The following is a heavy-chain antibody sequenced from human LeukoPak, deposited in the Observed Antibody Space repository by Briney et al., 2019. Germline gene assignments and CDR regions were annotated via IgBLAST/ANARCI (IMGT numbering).Heavy chain of an antibody. CDR1: GFTFSGSD. J-gene: IGHJ4*02. CDR3: TTLDFDY. V-gene: IGHV3-73*01. CDR2: IRSKANSYAT. Sequence: GGSLRLSCAASGFTFSGSDMHWVRQASGKRLEWVGRIRSKANSYATAYAASVKGRSTISRDDSKNTAYLQMNSLKTEDTAVYYCTTLDFDYWGQGTLVTVSS.